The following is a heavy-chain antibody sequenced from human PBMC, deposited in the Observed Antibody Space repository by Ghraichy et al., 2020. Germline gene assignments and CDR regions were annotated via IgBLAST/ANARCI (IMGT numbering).Heavy chain of an antibody. CDR1: GFTFSSYW. V-gene: IGHV3-7*01. CDR2: INQDGSEK. CDR3: ARADMGRGPWLDYDY. D-gene: IGHD3-10*01. J-gene: IGHJ4*02. Sequence: GGSLRLSCAASGFTFSSYWMSWVRQAPGKGLEWVANINQDGSEKYYVDSVKGRFTISRDNAKNSLYLQMNSLRTEDTAIYYCARADMGRGPWLDYDYWGQGTLFTVSS.